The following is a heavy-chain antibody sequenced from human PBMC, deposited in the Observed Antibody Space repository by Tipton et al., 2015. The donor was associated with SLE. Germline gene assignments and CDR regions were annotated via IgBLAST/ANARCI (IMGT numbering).Heavy chain of an antibody. CDR1: GGSISSYY. D-gene: IGHD3-22*01. Sequence: TLSLTCTVSGGSISSYYWSWIRQPPGKGLEWIGYLYYSGSTNYNPSLKSRVTISVDTSKNQFSLKLSSVTAADTAVYYCARDPHYYDSSEGFDYWGQGTLVTVSS. CDR2: LYYSGST. CDR3: ARDPHYYDSSEGFDY. V-gene: IGHV4-59*01. J-gene: IGHJ4*02.